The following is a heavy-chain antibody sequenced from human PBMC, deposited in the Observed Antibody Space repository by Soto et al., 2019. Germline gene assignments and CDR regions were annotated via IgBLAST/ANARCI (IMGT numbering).Heavy chain of an antibody. CDR3: RCVVPAAIEGWYYFDY. Sequence: QVQLVQSGAEVKKPGSSVKVSCKASGGTFSSYAISWVRQAPGQGLEWMGGIIPIFGTANYAQKFQGRVTITADKSTSTAYMELSSLRSEDTAVYYCRCVVPAAIEGWYYFDYWGQGTLVTVSS. J-gene: IGHJ4*02. CDR2: IIPIFGTA. D-gene: IGHD2-2*01. V-gene: IGHV1-69*06. CDR1: GGTFSSYA.